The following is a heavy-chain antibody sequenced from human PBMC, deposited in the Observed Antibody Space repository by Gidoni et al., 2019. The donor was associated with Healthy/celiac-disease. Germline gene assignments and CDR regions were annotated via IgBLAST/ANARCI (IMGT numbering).Heavy chain of an antibody. CDR1: GFTFSSYS. D-gene: IGHD3-22*01. CDR3: ARVAYYYDSSGYQPVDY. J-gene: IGHJ4*02. Sequence: EVQLVESGGDLVQPGGSLRLSCAASGFTFSSYSMNWVRQAPGKGLEWVSYISSSSSTIYYADSVKGRFTISRDNAKNSLYLQMNSLRDEDTAVYYCARVAYYYDSSGYQPVDYWGQGTLVTVSS. V-gene: IGHV3-48*02. CDR2: ISSSSSTI.